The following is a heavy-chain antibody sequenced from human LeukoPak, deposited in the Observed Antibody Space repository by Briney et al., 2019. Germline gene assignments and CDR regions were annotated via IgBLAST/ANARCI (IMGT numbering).Heavy chain of an antibody. D-gene: IGHD6-13*01. CDR3: ARGVYTSNWEQPDY. V-gene: IGHV1-8*03. CDR2: MNPNSGST. J-gene: IGHJ4*02. Sequence: ASVKVSCKASGYTFTNYDINWVRQAAGQGLEWMGWMNPNSGSTGYAQKFQGRVTITRNTSISTAYLELSSLRSEDTAVYYCARGVYTSNWEQPDYWGQGTLVTVSS. CDR1: GYTFTNYD.